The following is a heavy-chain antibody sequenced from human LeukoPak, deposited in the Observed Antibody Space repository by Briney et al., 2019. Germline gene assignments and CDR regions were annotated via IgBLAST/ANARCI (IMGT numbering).Heavy chain of an antibody. V-gene: IGHV4-59*08. J-gene: IGHJ3*02. Sequence: SETLSLTCTVSGGSISSYYWSWIRQPPGKGLEWIGYIYYSGSTNYNPSLKSRVTISVDTSKNQFSLKLNPVTAADTAVYYCARLPGIDAFDIWGQGTMVTVSS. CDR2: IYYSGST. CDR1: GGSISSYY. D-gene: IGHD3-10*01. CDR3: ARLPGIDAFDI.